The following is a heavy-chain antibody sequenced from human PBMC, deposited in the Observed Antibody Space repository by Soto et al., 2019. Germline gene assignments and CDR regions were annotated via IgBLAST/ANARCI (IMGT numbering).Heavy chain of an antibody. Sequence: LRLSCAASGFIFDNHAMNWVRQAPGKGLEWVAGVSWNSGSIDYADSVKGRFTISRDNAKNSLYLQMNSLRAEDTAFYYCARDRCGGDCYSFDYWGQGTLVTVSS. D-gene: IGHD2-21*02. CDR2: VSWNSGSI. J-gene: IGHJ4*02. V-gene: IGHV3-9*01. CDR1: GFIFDNHA. CDR3: ARDRCGGDCYSFDY.